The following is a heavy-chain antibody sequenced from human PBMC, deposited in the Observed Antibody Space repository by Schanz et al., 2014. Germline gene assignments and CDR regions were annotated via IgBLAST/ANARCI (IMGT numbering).Heavy chain of an antibody. D-gene: IGHD3-22*01. V-gene: IGHV3-48*04. CDR3: ARDASSSDYHLAH. CDR2: ISDSGTYT. CDR1: EFTFSTDA. Sequence: EVQLLESGGGLVQPGGSLRLSCAASEFTFSTDAMSWVRQDPGKGLEWLSYISDSGTYTNYADSVKGRFTISRDNAKNSLYLEMNSLRVEDTAFYYCARDASSSDYHLAHWGQGTLVTVSS. J-gene: IGHJ4*02.